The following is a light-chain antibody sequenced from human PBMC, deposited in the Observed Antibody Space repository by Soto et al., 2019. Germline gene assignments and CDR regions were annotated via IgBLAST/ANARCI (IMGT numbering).Light chain of an antibody. V-gene: IGKV1-5*01. CDR2: DAS. J-gene: IGKJ1*01. Sequence: DMRMTQSPSTLSASVGDRVSITCRAGQSISAWLAWYQQKPGKAPKLLIYDASNLESGVPSRFSGGGSGTDFTLTISSLQPDDSATYYCQHYETYSSTFGQGTKV. CDR1: QSISAW. CDR3: QHYETYSST.